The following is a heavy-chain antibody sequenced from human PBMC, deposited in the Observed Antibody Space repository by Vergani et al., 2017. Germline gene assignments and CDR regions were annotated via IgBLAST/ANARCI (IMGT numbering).Heavy chain of an antibody. V-gene: IGHV4-38-2*01. D-gene: IGHD2-21*01. J-gene: IGHJ2*01. CDR2: IHNRGKT. CDR1: GGSISSGFY. Sequence: QLQLQESGSGLVKPSQTLSLTCAVSGGSISSGFYWAWIRQSPGEGLQWLTSIHNRGKTYHNPSLKSRVSVSLDTSKNRFSLNLTSVTATDTAVYYCARSQGDYWYFDLWGPGSLVTVSS. CDR3: ARSQGDYWYFDL.